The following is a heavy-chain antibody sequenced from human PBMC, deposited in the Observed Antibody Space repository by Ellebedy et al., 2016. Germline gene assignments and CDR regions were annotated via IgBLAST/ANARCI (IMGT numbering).Heavy chain of an antibody. J-gene: IGHJ4*02. Sequence: GSLRLSCTVSGGSISSSSYYWGWIRQPPGKGLEWIGSIYYSGSTYYNPSLKSRVTISVDTSKNQFSLKLSSVTAADTAVYYCARLYCTNGVCYYDYWGQGTLVTVSS. D-gene: IGHD2-8*01. CDR2: IYYSGST. V-gene: IGHV4-39*01. CDR3: ARLYCTNGVCYYDY. CDR1: GGSISSSSYY.